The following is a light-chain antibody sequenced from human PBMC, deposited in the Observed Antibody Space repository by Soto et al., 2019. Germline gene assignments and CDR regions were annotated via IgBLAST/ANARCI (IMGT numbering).Light chain of an antibody. CDR3: QQYNSYRGT. CDR1: QSISSW. J-gene: IGKJ1*01. CDR2: DAS. V-gene: IGKV1-5*01. Sequence: DIQITQSPSTLSASVGDRVTITCRASQSISSWLAWYQQKPGKAPKLLIYDASSLESGVPSRFSGSGSGTEFTLTISSLQPDDFATYYCQQYNSYRGTFGQGTKV.